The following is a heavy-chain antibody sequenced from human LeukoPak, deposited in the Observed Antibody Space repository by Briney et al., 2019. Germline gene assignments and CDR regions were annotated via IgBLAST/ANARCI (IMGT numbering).Heavy chain of an antibody. Sequence: RGSLRLSCAASGFTFSNYAMHWVRKAPGKGLEYVSAISSSGGATYYAKSVKGRFIISRDNSKDTLYLQMGSLRVDDMAVYYCASRTSGWYYDYWGQGSLVTVSS. V-gene: IGHV3-64*01. D-gene: IGHD6-19*01. J-gene: IGHJ4*02. CDR3: ASRTSGWYYDY. CDR1: GFTFSNYA. CDR2: ISSSGGAT.